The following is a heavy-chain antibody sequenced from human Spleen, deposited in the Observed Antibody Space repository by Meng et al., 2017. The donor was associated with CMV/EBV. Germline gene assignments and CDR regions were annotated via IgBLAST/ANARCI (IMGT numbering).Heavy chain of an antibody. V-gene: IGHV1-2*02. J-gene: IGHJ3*02. Sequence: ASVKVSCKASGYTFTGYYMHWVRQAPGQGLEWMGWINRNSGGTNYAQKFQGRVTMTRDTSISTAYMELSRLRSDDTAVYYCARDVVVDCSSTSCYTGLNAFDIWGQGTMVTVSS. D-gene: IGHD2-2*02. CDR1: GYTFTGYY. CDR3: ARDVVVDCSSTSCYTGLNAFDI. CDR2: INRNSGGT.